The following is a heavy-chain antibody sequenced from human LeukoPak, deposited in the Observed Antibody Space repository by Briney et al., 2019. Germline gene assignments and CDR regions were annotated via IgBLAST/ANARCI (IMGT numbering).Heavy chain of an antibody. CDR3: AKDRYSYAFEYSDS. CDR2: TSDRGDYT. D-gene: IGHD5-18*01. CDR1: GFTFTSYS. J-gene: IGHJ4*02. Sequence: GGSLRLSCAASGFTFTSYSMSWVRQAPGKGLEWVSGTSDRGDYTYYADSVKGRFTISRDNSKNTLSLQVSSLRTEDTAVYYCAKDRYSYAFEYSDSWGQGTLVTVSS. V-gene: IGHV3-23*01.